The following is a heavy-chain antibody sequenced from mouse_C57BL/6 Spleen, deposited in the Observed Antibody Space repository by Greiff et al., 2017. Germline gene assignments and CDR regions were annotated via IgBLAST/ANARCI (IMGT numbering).Heavy chain of an antibody. CDR1: GYTFTSYW. CDR2: IDPNSGGT. V-gene: IGHV1-72*01. CDR3: ARGEYYSKISFAY. D-gene: IGHD2-5*01. Sequence: QVQLQQPGAELVKPGASVKLSCKASGYTFTSYWMHWVQQRPGRGLEWIGRIDPNSGGTTYNEKFKSKATLTVDKPSSTAKMQISSLTSKDSAVYYCARGEYYSKISFAYWGQGTLVTVSA. J-gene: IGHJ3*01.